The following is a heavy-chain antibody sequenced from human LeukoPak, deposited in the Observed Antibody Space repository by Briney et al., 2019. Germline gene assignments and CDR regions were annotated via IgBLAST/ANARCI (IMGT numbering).Heavy chain of an antibody. Sequence: PGGSLRLSCAASGFTFSSYGMHWVRQAPGKGLEWVAFIRYDGSNKYYADSVKGRFTISRDNSKNTLYLQMNSLRAEDTAVYYCASSSGWYFQVDYWGQGTLVTVSS. V-gene: IGHV3-30*02. D-gene: IGHD6-19*01. J-gene: IGHJ4*02. CDR3: ASSSGWYFQVDY. CDR2: IRYDGSNK. CDR1: GFTFSSYG.